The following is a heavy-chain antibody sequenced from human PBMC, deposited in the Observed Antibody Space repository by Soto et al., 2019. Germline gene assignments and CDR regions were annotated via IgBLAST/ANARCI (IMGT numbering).Heavy chain of an antibody. D-gene: IGHD2-21*01. V-gene: IGHV3-11*01. CDR1: GFTFSDYY. CDR2: ISSSGSTI. J-gene: IGHJ4*02. Sequence: QVQLVESGGGLVKPGGSLRLSCAASGFTFSDYYMSWIRQAPGKGLEWVSYISSSGSTIYYADSVKGRFTISRDNAKKSLYLQMNSLRAEDTAVYYCASVYCGGDCDWVGDFGYWGQGTLVTVSS. CDR3: ASVYCGGDCDWVGDFGY.